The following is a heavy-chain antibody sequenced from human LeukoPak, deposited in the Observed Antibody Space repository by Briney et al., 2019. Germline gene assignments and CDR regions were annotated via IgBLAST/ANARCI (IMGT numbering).Heavy chain of an antibody. D-gene: IGHD3-10*01. CDR2: IKSKTDGGTT. CDR3: TTAVGYYGSGTYYPLEY. J-gene: IGHJ4*02. CDR1: GFIFSNAW. V-gene: IGHV3-15*01. Sequence: GGSLRLSCAASGFIFSNAWMSWVRQAPGKGLEWVGRIKSKTDGGTTDYAAPVKGRFTISRDDSKNTLYLQMNSLKTEDTAVYYCTTAVGYYGSGTYYPLEYWGQGTPVTVSS.